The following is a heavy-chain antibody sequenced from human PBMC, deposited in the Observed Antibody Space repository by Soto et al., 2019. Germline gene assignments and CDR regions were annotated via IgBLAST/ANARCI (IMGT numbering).Heavy chain of an antibody. CDR2: ITAGNGDT. CDR1: GFPFSDYG. CDR3: VKALYIWGVAGDY. J-gene: IGHJ4*02. Sequence: EVHLLESGGGLVQPGGSLRLACAASGFPFSDYGVSWVRQTPGKGLQWVSLITAGNGDTYYADSVKGRFTISTDNSKNTLYLQMNNLRVEDSAIYYCVKALYIWGVAGDYWGQGALVTVAS. D-gene: IGHD3-16*01. V-gene: IGHV3-23*01.